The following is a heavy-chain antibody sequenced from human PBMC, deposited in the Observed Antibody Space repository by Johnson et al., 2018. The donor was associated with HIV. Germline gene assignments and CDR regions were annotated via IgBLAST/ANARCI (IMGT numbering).Heavy chain of an antibody. J-gene: IGHJ3*02. CDR2: ISSSGSTI. D-gene: IGHD3-22*01. V-gene: IGHV3-11*04. CDR1: GFTFSDYY. CDR3: ARYYDSRPFDI. Sequence: QVQLVESGGGVVQPGRSLRLSCAASGFTFSDYYMSWIRQAPGKGLEWVSYISSSGSTIYYGDSVKGRFTISRDNSKNTLYLQMNSLRAEDTAVYYCARYYDSRPFDIWGPGTMVTVSS.